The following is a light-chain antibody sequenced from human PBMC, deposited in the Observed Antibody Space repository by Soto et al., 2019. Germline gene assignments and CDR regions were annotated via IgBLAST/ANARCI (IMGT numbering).Light chain of an antibody. J-gene: IGKJ4*01. V-gene: IGKV3-11*01. CDR1: QSVSSY. Sequence: EIVLTQSPAMLSLSPGERATLSCRASQSVSSYLAWYQQKPGQAPRLLIYDASNRATGIPARFSGSGSGTDFTLTISSLEPEDFAVYYCQQRSIWPPAFGGGTKVEIK. CDR3: QQRSIWPPA. CDR2: DAS.